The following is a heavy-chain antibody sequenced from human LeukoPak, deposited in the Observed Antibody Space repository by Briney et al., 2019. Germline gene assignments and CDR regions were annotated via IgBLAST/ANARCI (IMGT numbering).Heavy chain of an antibody. V-gene: IGHV4-59*01. CDR1: GGSISSYY. CDR2: IYYSGST. CDR3: ARSDGFSGYSSLGDS. J-gene: IGHJ5*01. D-gene: IGHD3-22*01. Sequence: PSETLSLTCTVSGGSISSYYWSWIRQPPGKGLEWIGYIYYSGSTNYNPSLKSRVTISVDTSKNQFSLKLSSVTAADTAVYYCARSDGFSGYSSLGDSWGQGTLVTVSS.